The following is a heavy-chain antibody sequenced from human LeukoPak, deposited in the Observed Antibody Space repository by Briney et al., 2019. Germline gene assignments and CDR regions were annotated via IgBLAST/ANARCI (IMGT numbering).Heavy chain of an antibody. CDR2: ISSSSSTI. Sequence: GGSLRLSCAASGFTFSSYSMNWVRQAPGKGLEWVSYISSSSSTIYYADSVKGRFTISRDNAKNSLYLQMNSLRDEDTAVYYCARWGTVTKYYYSGMDVWAQGTTVTVSS. J-gene: IGHJ6*02. V-gene: IGHV3-48*02. CDR3: ARWGTVTKYYYSGMDV. CDR1: GFTFSSYS. D-gene: IGHD4-11*01.